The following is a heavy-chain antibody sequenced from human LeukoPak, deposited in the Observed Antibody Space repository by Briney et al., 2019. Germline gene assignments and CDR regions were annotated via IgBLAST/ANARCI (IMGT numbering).Heavy chain of an antibody. V-gene: IGHV3-23*01. Sequence: GGSLRLSCAASGFTFSSYAMSWVRQAPGKGLEWVSAISGSGGGTYYADSVKGRFTISRDNSKNTLYLQMNSLRAEDTAVYYCAKASYSSGSRYDYWGQGTLVTVSS. CDR2: ISGSGGGT. CDR3: AKASYSSGSRYDY. CDR1: GFTFSSYA. D-gene: IGHD6-19*01. J-gene: IGHJ4*02.